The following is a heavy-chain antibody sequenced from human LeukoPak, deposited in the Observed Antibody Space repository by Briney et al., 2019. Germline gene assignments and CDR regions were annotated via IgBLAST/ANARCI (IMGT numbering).Heavy chain of an antibody. D-gene: IGHD3-22*01. V-gene: IGHV4-34*01. J-gene: IGHJ4*02. Sequence: SETLSLTCAVYGGSFSGYYWSWIRQPPGKGLEWIGEINHSGSTNYNPSLKSRVTISVDTSRNQFSLKLSSETAADTAVYYCARGKYYYDSSGYYRKPTTILDYWGQGTLVAVSS. CDR1: GGSFSGYY. CDR2: INHSGST. CDR3: ARGKYYYDSSGYYRKPTTILDY.